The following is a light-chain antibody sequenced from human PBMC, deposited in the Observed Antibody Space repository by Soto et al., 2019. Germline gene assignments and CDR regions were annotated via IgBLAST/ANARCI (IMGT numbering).Light chain of an antibody. CDR2: SAS. V-gene: IGKV3-15*01. CDR1: QSVSFN. Sequence: EIVMTQSQATLSVSPGERATLSCRASQSVSFNVAWYQQKRGQTPRLLIYSASTRATGIPARFSGSGSGTEFTLTISSLQFEDFAVYYCQQYNNWASFGQGTRLEIK. J-gene: IGKJ5*01. CDR3: QQYNNWAS.